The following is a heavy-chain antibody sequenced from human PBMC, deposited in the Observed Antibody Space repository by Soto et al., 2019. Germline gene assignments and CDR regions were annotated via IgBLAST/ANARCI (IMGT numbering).Heavy chain of an antibody. D-gene: IGHD4-4*01. Sequence: ASVKVSCKASGYTFTSYAMHWVRQAPGQRLEWMGWINAGNGNTIYSQKFQGRVTITRDTSASTAYMELSSLRSEDTAVYYCASSYSNYALIDYYYYGMDFRGQGTTVTLSS. J-gene: IGHJ6*02. CDR3: ASSYSNYALIDYYYYGMDF. CDR1: GYTFTSYA. CDR2: INAGNGNT. V-gene: IGHV1-3*01.